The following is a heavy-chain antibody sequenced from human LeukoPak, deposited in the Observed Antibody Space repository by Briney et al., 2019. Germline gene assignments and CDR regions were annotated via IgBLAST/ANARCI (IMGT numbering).Heavy chain of an antibody. Sequence: SETLSLTCTVSGGSISSGSYYWSWIRQPAGKGLEWIGRIYTSGSTNYNPSLKSRVTISADTSKNQFSLKLSSVTAADTAVYYCAARGYSYGYSDAFDIWGQGTMVTVSS. CDR3: AARGYSYGYSDAFDI. V-gene: IGHV4-61*02. CDR1: GGSISSGSYY. J-gene: IGHJ3*02. CDR2: IYTSGST. D-gene: IGHD5-18*01.